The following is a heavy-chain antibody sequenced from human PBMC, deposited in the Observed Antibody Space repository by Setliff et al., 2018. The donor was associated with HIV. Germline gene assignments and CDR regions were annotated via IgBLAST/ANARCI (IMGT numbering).Heavy chain of an antibody. J-gene: IGHJ6*03. CDR2: IYYSGTT. Sequence: PSETLSLTCTVSGASISSSGYYWSWVRQMPGMGLEWIGYIYYSGTTYYNPSLKSRAAMSVDTSKNQFSLNLTSITAADTAVYYCARXXXXFXXSNYMAXWGXGTXVT. V-gene: IGHV4-31*03. CDR1: GASISSSGYY. CDR3: ARXXXXFXXSNYMAX.